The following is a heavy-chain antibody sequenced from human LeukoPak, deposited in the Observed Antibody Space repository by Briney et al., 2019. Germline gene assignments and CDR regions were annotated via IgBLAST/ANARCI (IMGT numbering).Heavy chain of an antibody. Sequence: GGSLRLSCAASGFTFSRYWMHWVRQAPGKGLVWVSPINPDGSVTTYADAVKGRFTISRDNAKNTLYLQMNSLRAEDTAVYYCARGGQERNGPDAFDIWGQGTMVTVSS. J-gene: IGHJ3*02. CDR1: GFTFSRYW. CDR3: ARGGQERNGPDAFDI. CDR2: INPDGSVT. V-gene: IGHV3-74*01. D-gene: IGHD1-26*01.